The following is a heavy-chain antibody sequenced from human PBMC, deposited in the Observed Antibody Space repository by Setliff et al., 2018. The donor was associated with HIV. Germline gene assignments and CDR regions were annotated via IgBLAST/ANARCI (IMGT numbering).Heavy chain of an antibody. CDR1: GFTFHDYD. CDR2: INWNGGST. V-gene: IGHV3-20*04. Sequence: GESLKISCAASGFTFHDYDMTWVRQVPGKGLEWVSGINWNGGSTDYADPVKGRFTISRDNAKNSLYLQMNTLRAEDTALYYCSRLVVGFSGTSAYMNVWGRGTTVTVSS. CDR3: SRLVVGFSGTSAYMNV. J-gene: IGHJ6*03. D-gene: IGHD1-26*01.